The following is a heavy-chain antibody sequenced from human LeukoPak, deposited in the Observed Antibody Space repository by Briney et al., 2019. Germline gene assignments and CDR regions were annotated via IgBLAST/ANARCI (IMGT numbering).Heavy chain of an antibody. V-gene: IGHV4-61*02. D-gene: IGHD3-10*01. J-gene: IGHJ4*02. Sequence: SQTLSLTCTVSGGSISSGSYYWSWIRQPAGKGLEWIGRIYTSGSTNYNPSLKSRVTISVDTSKNQFSLKLSSVTAADTAVYYCARATYYYGSGSWRELYYFDYWGQGTLVTVSS. CDR1: GGSISSGSYY. CDR2: IYTSGST. CDR3: ARATYYYGSGSWRELYYFDY.